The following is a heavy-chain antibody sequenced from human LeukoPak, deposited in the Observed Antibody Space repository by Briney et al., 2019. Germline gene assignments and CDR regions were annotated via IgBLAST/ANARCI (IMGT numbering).Heavy chain of an antibody. J-gene: IGHJ4*02. Sequence: ASVKVSCKASGYTFTGYYMHWVRQAPRQGLEWMGWINPNSGGTNYAQKFQGRITMTRDTSISTAYMELSRLRCDDTAVYYCARGSGTYDFDYWGQGILVTVSS. V-gene: IGHV1-2*02. CDR1: GYTFTGYY. CDR3: ARGSGTYDFDY. D-gene: IGHD1-26*01. CDR2: INPNSGGT.